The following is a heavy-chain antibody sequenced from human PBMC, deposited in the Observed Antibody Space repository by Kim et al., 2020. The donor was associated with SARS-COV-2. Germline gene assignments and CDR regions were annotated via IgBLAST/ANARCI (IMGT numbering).Heavy chain of an antibody. D-gene: IGHD2-2*01. J-gene: IGHJ6*02. CDR3: ARAMGPYCSSTSCFNYYGMDV. Sequence: GGSLRLSCAASGFTFSSYWMHWVRQAPGKGLVWVSRINSDGSSTSYADSVKGRFTISRDNAKNTLYLQMNSLRAEDTAVYYCARAMGPYCSSTSCFNYYGMDVWGQGTTVTVSS. CDR2: INSDGSST. CDR1: GFTFSSYW. V-gene: IGHV3-74*01.